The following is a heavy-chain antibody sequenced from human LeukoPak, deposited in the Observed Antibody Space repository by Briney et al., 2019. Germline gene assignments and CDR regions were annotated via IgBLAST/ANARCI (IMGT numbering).Heavy chain of an antibody. V-gene: IGHV3-66*01. CDR3: ARDLTAEDPSY. J-gene: IGHJ1*01. CDR2: IYSGGTT. D-gene: IGHD2-2*01. Sequence: GGSLRLSCAASGFTVSNYYMNWVRQAPGKELEWVSVIYSGGTTYYADSVKGRFTISRDNSKNTLYLQMNSLRAEDTAVYYCARDLTAEDPSYWGQGTLVTVSS. CDR1: GFTVSNYY.